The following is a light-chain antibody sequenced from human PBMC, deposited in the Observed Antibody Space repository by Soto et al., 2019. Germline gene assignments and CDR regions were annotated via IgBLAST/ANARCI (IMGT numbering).Light chain of an antibody. CDR1: QSVTSY. V-gene: IGKV3-20*01. J-gene: IGKJ4*01. Sequence: IVLTQSPGTLSLSPGERATLSCRASQSVTSYLAWYQQKPGQAPRLLIYGASFRPTDVPDRFTAGGSGTDFTLTMSRLVPEDYAVYYCQQYGSAGLSFGGGTKV. CDR2: GAS. CDR3: QQYGSAGLS.